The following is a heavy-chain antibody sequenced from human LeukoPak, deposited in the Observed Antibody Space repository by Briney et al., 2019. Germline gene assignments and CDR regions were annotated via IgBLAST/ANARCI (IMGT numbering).Heavy chain of an antibody. J-gene: IGHJ4*02. Sequence: PSETLSLTCTVSGYSISSGYYWGWIRQPPGKGLEWIGSICHSGSTYYNPSPKSRVTISVDTSKNQFSLKLSSVTAADTAVYYCARDPLYCSSTSSYLPLDYWGQGTLVTVSS. CDR2: ICHSGST. V-gene: IGHV4-38-2*02. D-gene: IGHD2-2*01. CDR1: GYSISSGYY. CDR3: ARDPLYCSSTSSYLPLDY.